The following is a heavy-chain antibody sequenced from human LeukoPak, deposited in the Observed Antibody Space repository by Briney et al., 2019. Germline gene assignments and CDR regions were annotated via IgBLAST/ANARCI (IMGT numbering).Heavy chain of an antibody. D-gene: IGHD2-15*01. CDR2: IYYSGST. CDR3: GRAKALLYYYYGMDV. V-gene: IGHV4-30-4*01. CDR1: GGSISSGDYY. Sequence: PSETLSLTCTVSGGSISSGDYYWSWIRQPPGKGLEWIGYIYYSGSTYYNPSLKSRVTISVDTSKNQFSLKLSSVAAADTAVYYCGRAKALLYYYYGMDVWGKGTTVTVSS. J-gene: IGHJ6*04.